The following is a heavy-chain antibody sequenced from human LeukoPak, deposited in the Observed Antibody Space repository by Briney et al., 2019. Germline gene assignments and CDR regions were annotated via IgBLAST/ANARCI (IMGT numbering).Heavy chain of an antibody. CDR1: GGSFSGYY. CDR3: ASVSTASSGP. Sequence: SETLSLTCAVYGGSFSGYYWSWIRQPPGKGLEWIGEINHSGSTNYNPSLKSRVTISVDTSKNQFSLKLSSVTAADTAVYYCASVSTASSGPWGQGTLVTVSS. D-gene: IGHD3-22*01. V-gene: IGHV4-34*01. J-gene: IGHJ4*02. CDR2: INHSGST.